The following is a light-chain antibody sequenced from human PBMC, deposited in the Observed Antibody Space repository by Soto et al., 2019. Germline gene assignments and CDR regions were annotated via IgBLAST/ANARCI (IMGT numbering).Light chain of an antibody. CDR1: NIDVGGYHY. V-gene: IGLV2-8*01. CDR2: EVT. J-gene: IGLJ3*02. Sequence: QSALTQPPSASGSPGQSVTISCTGTNIDVGGYHYVSWYQQYPGKAPKLLIYEVTKRPSGVPDRFSGSKSGNTAYLTVSGLQAEDEADYYFKSFAGSAKWVFGGGTKLTVL. CDR3: KSFAGSAKWV.